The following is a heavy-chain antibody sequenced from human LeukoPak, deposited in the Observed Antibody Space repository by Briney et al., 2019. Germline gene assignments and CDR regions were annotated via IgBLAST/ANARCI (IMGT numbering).Heavy chain of an antibody. CDR3: ARGVGYDFWSGYFLWFDP. V-gene: IGHV1-8*01. CDR1: GYTFTSYD. D-gene: IGHD3-3*01. J-gene: IGHJ5*02. Sequence: ASVKVSCKASGYTFTSYDINWVRQATGQGLEWMGWMNPNSGNTGYAQKFQGRVTMTRNTSISTAYMELSSLRSEDTAVYYCARGVGYDFWSGYFLWFDPWGQGTLVTVSS. CDR2: MNPNSGNT.